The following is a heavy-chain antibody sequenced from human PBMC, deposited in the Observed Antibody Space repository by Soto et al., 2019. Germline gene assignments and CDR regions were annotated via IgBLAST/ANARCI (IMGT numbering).Heavy chain of an antibody. Sequence: GASVKVSCKASGYTFTSYYMHWVRQAPGQGLEWMGIINPSGGSTSYAQKFQGRVTMTRDTSTSTVYMELSSLRSEDTAVYYCARDLVLMVYFAKLNYYYYGMDVWGQGTTVTVSS. J-gene: IGHJ6*02. D-gene: IGHD2-8*01. CDR3: ARDLVLMVYFAKLNYYYYGMDV. CDR1: GYTFTSYY. V-gene: IGHV1-46*01. CDR2: INPSGGST.